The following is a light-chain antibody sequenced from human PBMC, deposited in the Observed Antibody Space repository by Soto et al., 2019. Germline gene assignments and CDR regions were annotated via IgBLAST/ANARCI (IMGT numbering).Light chain of an antibody. CDR1: QSISSSY. V-gene: IGKV3-20*01. CDR2: GAS. Sequence: EIVLTQSPGTLSLSPRERATLSCRASQSISSSYLAWYQQKPGQAPRLLIYGASSRATGIPDRFSGSGSGTDFTLTFSRLEPEDFAVYYCQLYGSSPPVTFGQGTRLEIK. CDR3: QLYGSSPPVT. J-gene: IGKJ5*01.